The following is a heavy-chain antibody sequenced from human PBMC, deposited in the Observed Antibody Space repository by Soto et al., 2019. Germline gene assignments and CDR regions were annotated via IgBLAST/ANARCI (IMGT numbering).Heavy chain of an antibody. D-gene: IGHD3-22*01. J-gene: IGHJ4*02. CDR1: GGSISSYY. CDR2: IFYSGTT. Sequence: SETLSLTCTVSGGSISSYYWSWIRQPPGKGLEWIGYIFYSGTTNYNPSLKSRVTISVDTSKNQFSLKLSSVTAADTAVYYCMLGSGWKDFDYWGQGTLVTVSS. CDR3: MLGSGWKDFDY. V-gene: IGHV4-59*08.